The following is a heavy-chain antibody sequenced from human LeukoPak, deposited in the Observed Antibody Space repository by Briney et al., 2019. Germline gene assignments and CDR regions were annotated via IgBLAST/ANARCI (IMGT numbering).Heavy chain of an antibody. D-gene: IGHD6-19*01. CDR2: ISSSSSYI. V-gene: IGHV3-21*01. CDR1: GFTFSSYS. CDR3: ARSGRQWLVRWFDP. Sequence: GGSLRLSCAASGFTFSSYSMNWVRQAPGKGLEWVSSISSSSSYIYYADSVKGRFTISRDNAKNSLYLQMNSLRAEDTAVYHCARSGRQWLVRWFDPWGQGTLVTVSS. J-gene: IGHJ5*02.